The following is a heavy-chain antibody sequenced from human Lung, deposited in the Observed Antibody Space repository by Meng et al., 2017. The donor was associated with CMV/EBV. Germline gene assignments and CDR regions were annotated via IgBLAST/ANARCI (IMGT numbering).Heavy chain of an antibody. Sequence: GESLKISCAASGFTFSSYGMHWVRQAPGKGLEWVAFIRYDATNKYYADSVQGRFSISRHNSKNTVYLQMHSLRAEDTAVYYCAKEVGGSYQVYNWVDPWGQGTLVXFSS. CDR3: AKEVGGSYQVYNWVDP. V-gene: IGHV3-30*02. CDR2: IRYDATNK. D-gene: IGHD1-26*01. CDR1: GFTFSSYG. J-gene: IGHJ5*02.